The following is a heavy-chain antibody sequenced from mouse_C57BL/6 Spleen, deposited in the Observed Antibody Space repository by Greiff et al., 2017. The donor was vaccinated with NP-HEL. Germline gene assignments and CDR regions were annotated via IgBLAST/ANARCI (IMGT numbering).Heavy chain of an antibody. V-gene: IGHV1-26*01. D-gene: IGHD3-2*02. CDR1: GYTFTDYY. CDR3: AREDSSGYDY. J-gene: IGHJ2*01. Sequence: EVQLQQSGPELVKPGASVKISCKASGYTFTDYYMNWVKQSHGKSLEWIGDINPNNGGTSYNQKFKGKATLTVDKSSSTAYMELRSLTSEDSAVYYCAREDSSGYDYWGQSTTLTVSS. CDR2: INPNNGGT.